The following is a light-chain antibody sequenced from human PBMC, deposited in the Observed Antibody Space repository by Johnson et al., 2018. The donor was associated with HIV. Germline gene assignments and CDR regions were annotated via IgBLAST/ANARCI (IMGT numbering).Light chain of an antibody. CDR2: YNN. J-gene: IGLJ1*01. CDR1: SSNIGNNY. CDR3: VTWDSSLSAYV. Sequence: QSVLTQPPSVSAAPGQKVTISCSGSSSNIGNNYVSWYQQLPGTAPKLLIYYNNKRPTGIPDRFSGSKSGTSVTLGITVLQTGDEADYYSVTWDSSLSAYVFGTGNKATV. V-gene: IGLV1-51*01.